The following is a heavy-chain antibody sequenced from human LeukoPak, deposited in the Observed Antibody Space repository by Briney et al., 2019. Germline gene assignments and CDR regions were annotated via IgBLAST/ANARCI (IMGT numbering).Heavy chain of an antibody. CDR1: GGSFSGYY. J-gene: IGHJ4*02. CDR3: ACGGVPPFDY. CDR2: INHSGST. V-gene: IGHV4-34*01. D-gene: IGHD3-10*01. Sequence: PSETLSLTCAVYGGSFSGYYWSWIRQPPGKGLEWIGEINHSGSTNYNPSLKSRVTISVDTSKNQFSLKLSSVTAADTAVYYCACGGVPPFDYWGQGTLVTVSS.